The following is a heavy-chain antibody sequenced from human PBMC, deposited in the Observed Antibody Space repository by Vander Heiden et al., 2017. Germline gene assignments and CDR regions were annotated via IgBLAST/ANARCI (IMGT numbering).Heavy chain of an antibody. D-gene: IGHD3-10*01. CDR3: GKDMTPGGLDV. J-gene: IGHJ6*02. V-gene: IGHV3-9*01. CDR1: GFTFNEHA. CDR2: ILWDNSRI. Sequence: VQLVESGGGLVQPGRSLSLSCEGSGFTFNEHAMHWVRQVPGKGLEWVSGILWDNSRIGYADSVKGRFTISRDNGKNSLYLQMNSLRPEDTALYYCGKDMTPGGLDVWGHGTTVTVSS.